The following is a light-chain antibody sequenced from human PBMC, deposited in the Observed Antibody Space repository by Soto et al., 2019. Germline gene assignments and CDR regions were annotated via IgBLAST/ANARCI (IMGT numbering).Light chain of an antibody. J-gene: IGKJ5*01. V-gene: IGKV1-5*03. CDR1: QSISSW. CDR3: QQYNSYSQST. CDR2: KAS. Sequence: DIQMTQSPSTLSASVGDRVTITCRASQSISSWLAWYQQKPGKAPKLLIHKASSLESGVPSRFRGSGSGTEFTLTISSLQPDDFATYYCQQYNSYSQSTFGQGTRLEIK.